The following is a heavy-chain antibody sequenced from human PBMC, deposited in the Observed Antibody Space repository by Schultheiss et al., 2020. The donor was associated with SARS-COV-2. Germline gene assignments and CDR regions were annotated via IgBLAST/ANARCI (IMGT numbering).Heavy chain of an antibody. V-gene: IGHV3-33*08. CDR2: ISPDGNYK. J-gene: IGHJ6*02. D-gene: IGHD3-10*01. CDR3: ARGDMVRGVPYYYYYYGMDV. CDR1: GFTFSSYG. Sequence: GGSLRLSCAASGFTFSSYGMHWVRQAPGMGPEWVAVISPDGNYKYYADSVKGRFTISRDNAKNTLYLQMNSLRAEDTAVYYCARGDMVRGVPYYYYYYGMDVWGQGTTVTVSS.